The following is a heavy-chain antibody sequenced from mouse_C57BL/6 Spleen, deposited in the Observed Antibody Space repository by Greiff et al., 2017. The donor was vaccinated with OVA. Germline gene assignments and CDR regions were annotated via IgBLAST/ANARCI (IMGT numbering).Heavy chain of an antibody. Sequence: EVLLVEPGGGLVQPGGSLKLSCAASGFTFSDYYMYWVRQTPEKRLEWVAYISHGGGSTYYPETVKGRFTISRDTAKNALYLQMSRLKSACTAMYYCARGDGSSLYYYAMDYWGQGTSVTVSS. D-gene: IGHD1-1*01. V-gene: IGHV5-12*01. CDR2: ISHGGGST. CDR1: GFTFSDYY. J-gene: IGHJ4*01. CDR3: ARGDGSSLYYYAMDY.